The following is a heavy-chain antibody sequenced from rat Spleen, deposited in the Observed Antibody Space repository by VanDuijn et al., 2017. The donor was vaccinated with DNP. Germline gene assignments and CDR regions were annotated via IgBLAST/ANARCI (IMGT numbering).Heavy chain of an antibody. V-gene: IGHV5-22*01. CDR2: IGSPAYAP. CDR3: VRWNSGHFDY. Sequence: EVQLVESGGGLVQPGRSLKVSCAGSGFTFSDYNMAWVRQAPAKGLEWVAYIGSPAYAPYYTDSVKGRFAISRDNAKSTLYLQMNSLRSEDMATYYCVRWNSGHFDYWGQGVMVTVSS. CDR1: GFTFSDYN. J-gene: IGHJ2*01. D-gene: IGHD4-3*01.